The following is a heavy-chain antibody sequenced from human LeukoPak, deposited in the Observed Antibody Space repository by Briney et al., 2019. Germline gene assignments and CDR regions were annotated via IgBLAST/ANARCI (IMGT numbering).Heavy chain of an antibody. V-gene: IGHV3-7*01. CDR2: LNEDGSEK. CDR1: GFTFSNYW. CDR3: ARGLLWFGERSGHMDV. Sequence: HPGGSLRLSCAASGFTFSNYWMAWARQAPGKGLEWVANLNEDGSEKHYVDSVEGRFTISRDNAKNSLFLQMNSLRAEDTAVYYCARGLLWFGERSGHMDVWGKGTTVTVSS. D-gene: IGHD3-10*01. J-gene: IGHJ6*03.